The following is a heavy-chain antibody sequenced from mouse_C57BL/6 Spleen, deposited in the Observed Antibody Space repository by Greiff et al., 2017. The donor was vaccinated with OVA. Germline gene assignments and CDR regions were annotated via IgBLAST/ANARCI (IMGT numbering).Heavy chain of an antibody. CDR2: IDPSDSYT. CDR1: GYTFTSYW. D-gene: IGHD1-1*01. J-gene: IGHJ2*01. V-gene: IGHV1-69*01. Sequence: QVQLQQPGAELVMPGASVKLSCKASGYTFTSYWMHWVKQRPGQGLEWIGEIDPSDSYTNYNQKFKGKSTLTVDKSSSTAYMQLSSLTSEDSAVYSCARGGYGSRYYLDYWGQGTTLTVSS. CDR3: ARGGYGSRYYLDY.